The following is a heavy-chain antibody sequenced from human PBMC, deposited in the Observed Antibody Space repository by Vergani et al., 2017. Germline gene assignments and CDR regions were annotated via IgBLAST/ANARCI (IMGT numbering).Heavy chain of an antibody. J-gene: IGHJ2*01. V-gene: IGHV4-31*03. CDR2: IYYSGST. CDR1: GDSISSGGYY. Sequence: QVQLPESGPGLVKPSQTLSLTCTVSGDSISSGGYYWSWIRQHPGKGLEWIGYIYYSGSTYYNPSLKSRVTISVDTSKYQFSLKLSSVTAADTAVYYCARGRTSKGIAAAATKYFDLWGRGTLVTVSS. CDR3: ARGRTSKGIAAAATKYFDL. D-gene: IGHD6-13*01.